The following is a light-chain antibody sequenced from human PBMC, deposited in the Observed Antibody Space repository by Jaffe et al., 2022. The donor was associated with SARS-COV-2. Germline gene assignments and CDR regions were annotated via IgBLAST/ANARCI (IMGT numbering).Light chain of an antibody. Sequence: EIVLTQSPGTLSLSPGERATLSCRASQSVSSRGLAWYQQKAGQAPRLLLYDASSRATGTPDRFSGSGSGTDFTLTITRLEPEDFAVYYCQQYGDAPQTFGQGTKLEI. CDR1: QSVSSRG. CDR2: DAS. J-gene: IGKJ2*01. V-gene: IGKV3-20*01. CDR3: QQYGDAPQT.